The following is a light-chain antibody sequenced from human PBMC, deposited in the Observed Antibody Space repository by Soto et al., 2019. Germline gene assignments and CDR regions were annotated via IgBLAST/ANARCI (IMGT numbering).Light chain of an antibody. V-gene: IGKV3-15*01. CDR1: QSVSSN. CDR3: QQSGA. J-gene: IGKJ1*01. Sequence: EIVMTQSPATLSVSPGERATLSCRASQSVSSNLARYQQKPGQAPRLLIYGASTRATGIPARFSGSGSGTEFTLTISSLQSEDFAVYYCQQSGAFGQGTKVDIK. CDR2: GAS.